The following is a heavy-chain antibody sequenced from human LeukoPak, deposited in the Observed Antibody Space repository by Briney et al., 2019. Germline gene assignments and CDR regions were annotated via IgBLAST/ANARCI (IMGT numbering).Heavy chain of an antibody. CDR1: GFTFSSDA. Sequence: GGSLRLSCAASGFTFSSDAMSSVRHAPGKGLEWVSASSGSGGSTYYADSVKGRFTISRDNSKNTLYLKMNSLRAEDTAVYYCAKTLTTVTTVGYWGQGTLVTVSS. J-gene: IGHJ4*02. D-gene: IGHD4-17*01. CDR3: AKTLTTVTTVGY. CDR2: SSGSGGST. V-gene: IGHV3-23*01.